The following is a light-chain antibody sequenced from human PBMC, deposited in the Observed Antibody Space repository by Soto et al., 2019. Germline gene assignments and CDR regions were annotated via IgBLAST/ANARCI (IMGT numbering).Light chain of an antibody. CDR1: QSISNY. CDR2: AAS. Sequence: DIEMTQSPSSLSVSVGDRVTITCRASQSISNYLTWYQQKPGNAPNLLIYAASSLRSGVPASFSGSGSGTDFTLTISSLQPEDFAAYYCQQSYNTPITFGQGTRLEIK. J-gene: IGKJ5*01. V-gene: IGKV1-39*01. CDR3: QQSYNTPIT.